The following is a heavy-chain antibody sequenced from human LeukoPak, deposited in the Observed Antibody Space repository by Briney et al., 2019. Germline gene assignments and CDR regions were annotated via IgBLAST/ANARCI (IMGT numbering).Heavy chain of an antibody. Sequence: ASVKVSCKTSGYTFTTYFIHWVRQAPGQGLEWLGMINTNNANTNYTQKFWGRVTMTADMSTTTVYMELSSLMSDDTAVYYCVREQAGGHFDYWGQGTLVTVSS. CDR1: GYTFTTYF. J-gene: IGHJ4*02. CDR2: INTNNANT. D-gene: IGHD3-10*01. CDR3: VREQAGGHFDY. V-gene: IGHV1-46*01.